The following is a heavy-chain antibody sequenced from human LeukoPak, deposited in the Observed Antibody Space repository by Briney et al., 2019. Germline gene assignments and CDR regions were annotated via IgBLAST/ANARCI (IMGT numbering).Heavy chain of an antibody. D-gene: IGHD3-10*01. J-gene: IGHJ3*02. CDR1: GFTFSSHT. CDR3: AKVVIRGVTLDAFDI. V-gene: IGHV3-21*04. CDR2: ISSSNTYI. Sequence: GGSLRLSCAASGFTFSSHTMIWVRQAPGKGLEWVSSISSSNTYIYYADSVKGRFTISRDNSKNTLNLQMNSLRAEDTAVYYCAKVVIRGVTLDAFDIWGQGTMVTFSS.